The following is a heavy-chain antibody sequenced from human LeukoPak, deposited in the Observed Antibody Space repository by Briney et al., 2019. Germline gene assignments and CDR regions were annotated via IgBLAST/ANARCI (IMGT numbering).Heavy chain of an antibody. CDR3: AKVRGSYYFLDY. D-gene: IGHD1-26*01. CDR2: ISGSGGST. CDR1: GFTFSSYA. V-gene: IGHV3-23*01. Sequence: GGSLKLSCAASGFTFSSYAMSWVRQAPGKGLEWVSAISGSGGSTYYADSVKGRFTISRDNSKNTLYLQMNSLRAEDTAVYYCAKVRGSYYFLDYWGQGTLVTVSS. J-gene: IGHJ4*02.